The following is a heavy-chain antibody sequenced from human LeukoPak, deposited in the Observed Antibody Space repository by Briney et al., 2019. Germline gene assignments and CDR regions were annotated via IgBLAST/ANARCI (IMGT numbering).Heavy chain of an antibody. J-gene: IGHJ4*02. CDR3: ARGSPLGLDY. Sequence: GGSLRLSCAASGFTFSSYSMNWVRQAPGKGLEWVSYISSSSSTIYYADSVKGRFTISRDNAKNSLYLQMNSLRAEDTAVYYCARGSPLGLDYWGQGTLVTVSS. CDR2: ISSSSSTI. CDR1: GFTFSSYS. V-gene: IGHV3-48*04.